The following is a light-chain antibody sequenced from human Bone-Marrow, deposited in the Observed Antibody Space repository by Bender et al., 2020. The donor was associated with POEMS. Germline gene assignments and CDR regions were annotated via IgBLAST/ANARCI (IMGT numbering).Light chain of an antibody. J-gene: IGLJ2*01. CDR2: NDF. Sequence: SYVLTQPPSVSVAPGQTARISCGGNNIGRKSVHWYQQRPGQAPVLVVYNDFDRPSGIPERFSGSNFGNIATLTISGTQNMDEAEYYCQVWDSSTVVFGGGTKLFVL. V-gene: IGLV3-21*02. CDR1: NIGRKS. CDR3: QVWDSSTVV.